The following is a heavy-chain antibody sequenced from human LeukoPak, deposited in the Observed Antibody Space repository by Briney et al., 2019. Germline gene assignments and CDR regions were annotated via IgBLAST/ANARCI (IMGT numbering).Heavy chain of an antibody. CDR2: IHSGGTT. V-gene: IGHV3-53*01. CDR3: ARAGTSSGWSHSGTYCFDY. D-gene: IGHD6-19*01. J-gene: IGHJ4*02. Sequence: GGSLRLSCAASGFTVSSNYMSWVRQAPGKGLEWVSAIHSGGTTYYADSVKGRFTISRDNAKNSLYLQMNSLRAEDTAVYYCARAGTSSGWSHSGTYCFDYWGQGTLVTVSS. CDR1: GFTVSSNY.